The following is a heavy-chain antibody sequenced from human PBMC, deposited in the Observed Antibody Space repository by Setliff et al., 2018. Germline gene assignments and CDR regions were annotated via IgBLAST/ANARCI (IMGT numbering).Heavy chain of an antibody. CDR2: IYYSGST. D-gene: IGHD3-10*01. V-gene: IGHV4-39*07. CDR3: ARRSVEYHYGSGYYYYGMDV. CDR1: GGSISSSSYY. Sequence: SETLSLTCTVSGGSISSSSYYWGWIRQPPGKGLEWIGSIYYSGSTYYNPSLKSRVTISVDTSKNQFSLKLSSVTAADTAVYYCARRSVEYHYGSGYYYYGMDVWGQGTTVTVSS. J-gene: IGHJ6*02.